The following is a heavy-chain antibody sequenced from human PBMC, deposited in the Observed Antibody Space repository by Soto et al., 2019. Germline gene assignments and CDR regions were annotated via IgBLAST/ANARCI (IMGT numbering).Heavy chain of an antibody. J-gene: IGHJ6*02. CDR2: ISGYNGHT. V-gene: IGHV1-18*01. CDR3: AREGEMSYYYYGLDV. Sequence: QVQLVQSGAEVRKPGASVKVSCKASGYTFTTYGISWVRQAPGQGLEWMGWISGYNGHTKYAQKFQGRVTMTTDTTTSTVYMDRRSLRSADTAVYYCAREGEMSYYYYGLDVWGQGTTVTVSS. D-gene: IGHD3-16*01. CDR1: GYTFTTYG.